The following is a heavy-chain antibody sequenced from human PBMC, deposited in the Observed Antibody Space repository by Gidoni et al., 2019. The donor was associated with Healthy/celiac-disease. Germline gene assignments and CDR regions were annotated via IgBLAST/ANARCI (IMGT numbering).Heavy chain of an antibody. CDR1: GFTFSSSA. Sequence: QVQLVESGGGVVQPGRSLRLSCAASGFTFSSSAMHWVRQAPGKGREWVAVISYDGSNKYYADSVKGRFTISRDNSKNTLYLQMNSLRAEDTAVYYCARDSHPKQWLVPDYFDYWGQGTLVTVSS. D-gene: IGHD6-19*01. J-gene: IGHJ4*02. CDR2: ISYDGSNK. V-gene: IGHV3-30-3*01. CDR3: ARDSHPKQWLVPDYFDY.